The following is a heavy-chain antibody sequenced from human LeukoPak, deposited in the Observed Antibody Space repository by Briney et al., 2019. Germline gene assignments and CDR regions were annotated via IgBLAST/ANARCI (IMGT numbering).Heavy chain of an antibody. CDR3: ARGSGSSGSPLFDY. D-gene: IGHD3-22*01. Sequence: SETLSLTCTVSGGSISSYYWSWIRQPPGEGLEWIGYIYYSGTTNYNPSLKSRVTISVDTSKNQFSLKLSSVTAADTAVYYCARGSGSSGSPLFDYWGQGTLVTVSS. V-gene: IGHV4-59*01. CDR1: GGSISSYY. J-gene: IGHJ4*02. CDR2: IYYSGTT.